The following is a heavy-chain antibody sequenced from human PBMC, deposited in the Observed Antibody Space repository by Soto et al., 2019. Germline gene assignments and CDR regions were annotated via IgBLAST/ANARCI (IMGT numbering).Heavy chain of an antibody. D-gene: IGHD1-20*01. V-gene: IGHV3-23*01. CDR2: ISGSGGST. Sequence: EVQLLESGGGLVQPGGSLRLSCAASGFTFSSYAMSWVRQAPGKGLEWVSAISGSGGSTYYADSVKGRFTISRDNSKNTLYLQMKTLRAEDKAVYYCAKACKPRYVTPTQYDYWGQGTLVPPSS. CDR1: GFTFSSYA. J-gene: IGHJ4*02. CDR3: AKACKPRYVTPTQYDY.